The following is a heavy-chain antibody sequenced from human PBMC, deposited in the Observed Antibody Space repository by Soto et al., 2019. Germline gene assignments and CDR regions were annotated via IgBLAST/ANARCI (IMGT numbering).Heavy chain of an antibody. CDR2: INSDGSST. CDR3: ARDDARDLPLFMSYGMDV. V-gene: IGHV3-74*01. J-gene: IGHJ6*02. CDR1: GFTFSSYW. Sequence: GGSLRLSCAASGFTFSSYWMHWVRQAPGKGLVWVSRINSDGSSTSYADSVKGRFTISRDNAKNTLYLQMNSLRAEDTAVYYCARDDARDLPLFMSYGMDVWGQGTTVTVSS. D-gene: IGHD3-16*01.